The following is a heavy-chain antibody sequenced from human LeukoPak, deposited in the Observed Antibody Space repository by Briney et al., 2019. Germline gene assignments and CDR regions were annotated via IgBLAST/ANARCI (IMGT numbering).Heavy chain of an antibody. Sequence: GGSLRLSCAASGFTFSSYAMSWVRQAPGKGLEWVAFIRYDGSNKYYADSVKGRFTISRDNSKNTLYLQMNTLRAEDTAVYYCAKDRELLWFGELGPIDYWGQGTPVTVSS. J-gene: IGHJ4*02. CDR3: AKDRELLWFGELGPIDY. D-gene: IGHD3-10*01. CDR2: IRYDGSNK. CDR1: GFTFSSYA. V-gene: IGHV3-30*02.